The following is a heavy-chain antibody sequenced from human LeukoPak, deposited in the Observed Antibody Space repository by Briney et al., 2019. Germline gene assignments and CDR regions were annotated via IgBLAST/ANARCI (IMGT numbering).Heavy chain of an antibody. J-gene: IGHJ4*02. CDR2: ISSNGDST. Sequence: GGSLRLSCAASGFTFSSYPMHWVRQAPGKGLEYVSGISSNGDSTYYANSVKGRFTISRDNSKNTLYLQMGSLRAEDMAVYYCARESATSGWLFDYLGQGTLVTVSS. D-gene: IGHD6-19*01. CDR3: ARESATSGWLFDY. V-gene: IGHV3-64*01. CDR1: GFTFSSYP.